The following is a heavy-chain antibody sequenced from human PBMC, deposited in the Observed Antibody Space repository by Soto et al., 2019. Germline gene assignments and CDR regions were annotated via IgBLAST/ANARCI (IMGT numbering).Heavy chain of an antibody. CDR3: ARDRLITYGAKIAPDH. V-gene: IGHV3-23*01. Sequence: EVQLLESGGGLVQPGGSLRLSCVASRFSFNTFAMSWVRQAPGKGLEWVSSINAGGGNTYYADSVKGRFTVSRDNSKNTLHLQMDTLRAEDTAIYYCARDRLITYGAKIAPDHWGQGALVTVSS. CDR1: RFSFNTFA. J-gene: IGHJ5*02. CDR2: INAGGGNT. D-gene: IGHD3-16*01.